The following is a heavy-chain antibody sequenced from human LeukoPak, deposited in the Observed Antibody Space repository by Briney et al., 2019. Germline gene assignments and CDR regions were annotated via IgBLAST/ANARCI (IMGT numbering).Heavy chain of an antibody. CDR1: GGSISNGGYY. D-gene: IGHD3-10*01. CDR3: ASGIYGSGSYYYYYYGMDV. J-gene: IGHJ6*02. CDR2: IYYSGST. Sequence: PSQTLSLTCTVSGGSISNGGYYWSWIRQHPGKGLEWIGYIYYSGSTYYNPSLKSRVTISVDTSKNQFSLKLSSVTAADTAVYYCASGIYGSGSYYYYYYGMDVWGQGTTVTVSS. V-gene: IGHV4-31*03.